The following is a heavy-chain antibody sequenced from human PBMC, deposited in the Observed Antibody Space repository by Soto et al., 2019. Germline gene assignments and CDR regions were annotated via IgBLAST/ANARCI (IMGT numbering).Heavy chain of an antibody. Sequence: QVQLVQSGAEVKKPGASVKVSCKAFGYTFNAFYMHWVRQAPGQGLEWMGVINPSGDGTSYAQKLQGRVNMTRDTSTSTVYMELSSLRSEDPAVYYCARVALGYDYADVWGQGTTVTVSS. D-gene: IGHD4-17*01. CDR3: ARVALGYDYADV. V-gene: IGHV1-46*02. CDR1: GYTFNAFY. CDR2: INPSGDGT. J-gene: IGHJ6*02.